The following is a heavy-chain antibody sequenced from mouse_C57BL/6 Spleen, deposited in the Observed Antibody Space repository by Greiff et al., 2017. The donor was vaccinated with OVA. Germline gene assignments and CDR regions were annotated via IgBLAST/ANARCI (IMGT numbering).Heavy chain of an antibody. J-gene: IGHJ3*01. CDR3: ASGGGSSYVVSFAY. CDR1: GYSFTDYN. V-gene: IGHV1-39*01. CDR2: INPNYGTT. Sequence: EVKLMESGPELVKPGASVKISCKASGYSFTDYNMNWVKQSNGKSLEWIGVINPNYGTTSYNQKFKGKATLTVDQSSSTAYMQLNSLTSEDSAVYYCASGGGSSYVVSFAYWGQGTLVTVSA. D-gene: IGHD1-1*01.